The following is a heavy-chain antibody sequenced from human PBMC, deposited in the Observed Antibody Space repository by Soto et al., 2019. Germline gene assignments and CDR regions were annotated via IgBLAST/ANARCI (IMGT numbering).Heavy chain of an antibody. V-gene: IGHV4-4*02. CDR1: GGSISSSNW. Sequence: QVQLQESGPGLVKPSGTLSLTCAVSGGSISSSNWWSWVRQPPGKGLEWIGEIYHSGSTNYNPSLKSRVTISVDKSKNQFSLKLSSVTAADTAVYYCATTCLAQQLCNWFDPWGQGTLVTVSS. CDR3: ATTCLAQQLCNWFDP. D-gene: IGHD6-13*01. CDR2: IYHSGST. J-gene: IGHJ5*02.